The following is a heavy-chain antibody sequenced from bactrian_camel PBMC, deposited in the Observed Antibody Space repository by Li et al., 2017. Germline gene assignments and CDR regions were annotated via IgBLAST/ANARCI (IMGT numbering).Heavy chain of an antibody. CDR1: RFSFDGLD. CDR3: AASSYTCGAYLLGVSGLFDY. J-gene: IGHJ4*01. D-gene: IGHD3*01. CDR2: MSGDGAT. Sequence: VQLVESGGGSVQAGETLTLSCTASRFSFDGLDMGWYRQAPGHGCEEVATMSGDGATYYTDSVKGRFTISQDNAKNTVYLQMNSLKPEDTAMYYCAASSYTCGAYLLGVSGLFDYWGQGTQVTVS. V-gene: IGHV3S55*01.